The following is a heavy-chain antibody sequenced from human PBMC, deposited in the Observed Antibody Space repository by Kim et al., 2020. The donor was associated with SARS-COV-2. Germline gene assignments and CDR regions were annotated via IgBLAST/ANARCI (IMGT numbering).Heavy chain of an antibody. Sequence: GSLRLSCAASGFTFSRYWMSWVRQAPGKGLEWVANIKEDGSEKYYVDSVKGRFPISRDNAKNSLYLQMNSLRAEDTAVYYCARMGYSSTWYGGGDDYWG. CDR2: IKEDGSEK. CDR1: GFTFSRYW. J-gene: IGHJ4*01. CDR3: ARMGYSSTWYGGGDDY. V-gene: IGHV3-7*01. D-gene: IGHD6-13*01.